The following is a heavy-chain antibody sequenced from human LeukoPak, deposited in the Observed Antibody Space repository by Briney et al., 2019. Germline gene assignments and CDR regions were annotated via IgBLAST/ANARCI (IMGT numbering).Heavy chain of an antibody. D-gene: IGHD3-22*01. Sequence: SETLSLTCTVSGGSISSYYWSWIRQPPGKGLEWIGYIYYSGSTNYNPSLKSRVTISVDTSKNQFSLKLSSVTAADTAVYYCATNYYDSSGIFDYWGQGTLVTVSS. CDR3: ATNYYDSSGIFDY. CDR1: GGSISSYY. V-gene: IGHV4-59*01. J-gene: IGHJ4*02. CDR2: IYYSGST.